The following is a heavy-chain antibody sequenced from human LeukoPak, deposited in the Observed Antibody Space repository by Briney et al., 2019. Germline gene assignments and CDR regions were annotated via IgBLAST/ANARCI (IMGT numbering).Heavy chain of an antibody. Sequence: SETLSLTCSVSGGSISSYYWSWIRQPPGKGLEWIGYIYYSGSTNYNPSLKSRVTISVDTSKNQLSLKLSSVTAADTAVYYCARQAYCGGDCYSLDVWGQGTTVTVSS. CDR1: GGSISSYY. CDR2: IYYSGST. D-gene: IGHD2-21*02. CDR3: ARQAYCGGDCYSLDV. V-gene: IGHV4-59*08. J-gene: IGHJ6*02.